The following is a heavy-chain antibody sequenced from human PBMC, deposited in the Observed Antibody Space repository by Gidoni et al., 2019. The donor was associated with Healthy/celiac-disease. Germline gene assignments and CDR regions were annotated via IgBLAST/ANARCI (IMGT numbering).Heavy chain of an antibody. CDR3: ARPLELNIVVVIATSGLNY. V-gene: IGHV3-30-3*01. Sequence: QVQLVESGGGVVQPGRSLRLSCAASGFPFSSYAMHWVRQAPGKGLEWVAVISYDGSNKYYADSVKGRFTISRDNSKNTLYLQMNSLRAEDTAVYYCARPLELNIVVVIATSGLNYWGQGTLVTVSS. D-gene: IGHD2-21*01. CDR1: GFPFSSYA. CDR2: ISYDGSNK. J-gene: IGHJ4*02.